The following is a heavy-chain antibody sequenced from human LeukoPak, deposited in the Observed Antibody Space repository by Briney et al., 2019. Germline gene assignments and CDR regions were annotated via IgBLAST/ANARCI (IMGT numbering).Heavy chain of an antibody. Sequence: GGSLRLSCAASGFNFDDYVMSRVRQAPGKGLEWVSGINWNGGSRGYADSVKGRFTISRDNAKNSLYLQMNSLRAEDTAVYYCARISALWSLDYWGQGTLATVSS. CDR3: ARISALWSLDY. CDR2: INWNGGSR. D-gene: IGHD3-3*01. V-gene: IGHV3-20*04. CDR1: GFNFDDYV. J-gene: IGHJ4*02.